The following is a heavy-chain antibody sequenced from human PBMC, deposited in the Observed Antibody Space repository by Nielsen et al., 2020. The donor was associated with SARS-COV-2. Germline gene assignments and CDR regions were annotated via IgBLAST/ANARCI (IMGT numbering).Heavy chain of an antibody. V-gene: IGHV1-46*01. CDR1: GYTFTSYY. CDR2: INPSGGST. CDR3: ARDALVMPSTMRF. Sequence: ASVKVSCKASGYTFTSYYMHWVRQAPGQGLEWMGIINPSGGSTSYAQKFQGRVTMTRDTSTTTGYMELRALRSDDTAVYYCARDALVMPSTMRFWGQGTLVTVSS. J-gene: IGHJ4*02. D-gene: IGHD3-22*01.